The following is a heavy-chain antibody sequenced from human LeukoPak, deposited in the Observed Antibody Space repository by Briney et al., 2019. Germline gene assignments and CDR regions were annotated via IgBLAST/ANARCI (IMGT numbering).Heavy chain of an antibody. D-gene: IGHD3-16*01. CDR3: ARLLGESTIYDL. Sequence: GGSLRLSCVASEFTFNGHWMSWVRQAPGKGLEWMASIRQNGNEKYYLDSVRGRFIISRDNAEKSASLQMSSLRDEDTAIYYCARLLGESTIYDLWGQGTLVTVSS. CDR1: EFTFNGHW. CDR2: IRQNGNEK. V-gene: IGHV3-7*01. J-gene: IGHJ5*02.